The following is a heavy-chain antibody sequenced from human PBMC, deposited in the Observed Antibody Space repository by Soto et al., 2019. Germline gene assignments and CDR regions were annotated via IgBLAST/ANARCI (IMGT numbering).Heavy chain of an antibody. V-gene: IGHV4-30-4*01. CDR1: GGSISSGDYY. J-gene: IGHJ6*04. D-gene: IGHD6-6*01. CDR3: AREIGGIAARVYYYGMDV. Sequence: QVQLQESGPGLVKPSQTLSLTCTVSGGSISSGDYYWSWIRQPPGKGLEWIGYIYYSGSTYYNPSLTSRVTISVDTSKNQFSLKLSSVTAADTAVYYCAREIGGIAARVYYYGMDVWGKGTTVTVSS. CDR2: IYYSGST.